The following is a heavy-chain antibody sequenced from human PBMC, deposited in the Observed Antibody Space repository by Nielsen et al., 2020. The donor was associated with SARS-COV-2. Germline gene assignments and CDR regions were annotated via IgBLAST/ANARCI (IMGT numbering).Heavy chain of an antibody. CDR3: TTRTSSSWKYYYYYYGMDV. CDR2: IKSKTDGGTT. D-gene: IGHD6-13*01. J-gene: IGHJ6*02. V-gene: IGHV3-15*01. Sequence: WIRQPPGKGLEWVGRIKSKTDGGTTDYAAPVKGRFTISRDDSKNTLYLQMNSLKTEDTAVYYCTTRTSSSWKYYYYYYGMDVWGQGTTVTVSS.